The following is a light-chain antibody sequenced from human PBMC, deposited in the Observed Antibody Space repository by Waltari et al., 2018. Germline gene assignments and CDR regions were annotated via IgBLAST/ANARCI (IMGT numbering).Light chain of an antibody. CDR2: TAS. V-gene: IGKV1-39*01. Sequence: DIQMTQSPSSLSASVGDTVIMTCRASQRITTYLTWYQQKPGKAPTLLIFTASTLQSGVPSRFSGSGSETDFTLTISGLQPEDFATYYCQQSFRFPFTFGPGTKVDMK. J-gene: IGKJ3*01. CDR3: QQSFRFPFT. CDR1: QRITTY.